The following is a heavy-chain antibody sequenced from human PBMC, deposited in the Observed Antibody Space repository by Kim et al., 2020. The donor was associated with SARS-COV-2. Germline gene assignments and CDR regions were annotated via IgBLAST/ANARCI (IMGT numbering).Heavy chain of an antibody. CDR1: GFSVSSNY. CDR2: VQSGGDT. J-gene: IGHJ3*01. CDR3: ATADADPFDSSGYSDAFDV. V-gene: IGHV3-53*01. Sequence: GGSLRLSCAASGFSVSSNYMNWVRQAPGKGLEWVSVVQSGGDTHYADSVRGRFTISRDKSTNTLYLQLNTWRVEDTAMYYYATADADPFDSSGYSDAFDV. D-gene: IGHD3-22*01.